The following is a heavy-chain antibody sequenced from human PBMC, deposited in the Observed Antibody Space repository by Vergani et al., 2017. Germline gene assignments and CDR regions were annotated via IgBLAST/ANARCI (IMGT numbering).Heavy chain of an antibody. D-gene: IGHD4-17*01. CDR1: GFTFSSYA. CDR3: ARELLMTTVTNDAFDI. CDR2: ISSNGGST. J-gene: IGHJ3*02. V-gene: IGHV3-64*01. Sequence: EVQLVESGGGLVQPGRSLRLSCAASGFTFSSYAMHWVRQAPGKGLEYVSAISSNGGSTYYANSVKGRFTIYRDNSKNTLYLQMGSLRAEDMAVYYCARELLMTTVTNDAFDIWGQGTMVTVSS.